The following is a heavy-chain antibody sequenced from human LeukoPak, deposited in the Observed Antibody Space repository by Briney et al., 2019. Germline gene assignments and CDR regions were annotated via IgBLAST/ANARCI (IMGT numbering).Heavy chain of an antibody. CDR1: GGSISSSSYY. D-gene: IGHD6-19*01. CDR2: IYYSGDT. V-gene: IGHV4-39*01. J-gene: IGHJ6*03. Sequence: SETLSLTCTVSGGSISSSSYYWGWIRQPPGKGLEWIGSIYYSGDTYYNPSLKSRRVTISVDTSKSQFSLRLSSVTAADTAVYYCARHQWHYYYYMGVWGKGSTVTVSS. CDR3: ARHQWHYYYYMGV.